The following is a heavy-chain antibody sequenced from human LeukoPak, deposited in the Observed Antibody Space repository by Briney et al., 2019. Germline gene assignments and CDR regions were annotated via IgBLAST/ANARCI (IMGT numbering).Heavy chain of an antibody. CDR3: AKDGYYYDSSGYEAGDY. CDR2: ISGSGGST. D-gene: IGHD3-22*01. Sequence: PGGSLRLSCAASGFTFSSYGMSWVRQAPGKGLEWVSAISGSGGSTYYADSVKGRFTISRDNSKNTLYLQMNSLRAEDTAVYYCAKDGYYYDSSGYEAGDYWGQGTLVTVSS. V-gene: IGHV3-23*01. CDR1: GFTFSSYG. J-gene: IGHJ4*02.